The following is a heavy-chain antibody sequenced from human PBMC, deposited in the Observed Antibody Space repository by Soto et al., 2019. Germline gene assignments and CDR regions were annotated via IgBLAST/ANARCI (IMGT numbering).Heavy chain of an antibody. D-gene: IGHD6-25*01. J-gene: IGHJ5*02. Sequence: SQTLSLTCTVSGGSVRSGSYYWSWIRQPPGKGLEGIGYIYYSGSTNYNPSLKSRVTISVDTSKNQFSLKLSSVTAADTAVYYCARGGASHLRVWFDPGGQGTLVTVSS. CDR3: ARGGASHLRVWFDP. CDR2: IYYSGST. CDR1: GGSVRSGSYY. V-gene: IGHV4-61*01.